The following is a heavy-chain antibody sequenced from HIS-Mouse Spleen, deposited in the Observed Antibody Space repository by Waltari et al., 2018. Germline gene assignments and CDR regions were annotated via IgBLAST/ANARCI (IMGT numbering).Heavy chain of an antibody. Sequence: QVQLVQSGAEVKKPGASVKVSCKASGYTFTGYYMHWVRQAPGQGLEGMGWINPNKGGTNYAQKVQGRVTMTRDTSISTAYMELSRLRSDDTAVYYCARGRYSSSWYYFDYWGQGTLVTVSS. CDR3: ARGRYSSSWYYFDY. CDR2: INPNKGGT. CDR1: GYTFTGYY. D-gene: IGHD6-13*01. J-gene: IGHJ4*02. V-gene: IGHV1-2*02.